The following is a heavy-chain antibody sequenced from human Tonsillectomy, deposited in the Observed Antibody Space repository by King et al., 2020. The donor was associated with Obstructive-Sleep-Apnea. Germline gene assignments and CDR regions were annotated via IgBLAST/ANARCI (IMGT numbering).Heavy chain of an antibody. J-gene: IGHJ3*02. CDR1: GYIFNSHG. D-gene: IGHD3-3*01. CDR3: ARELDNDFWSGYPPDGFDI. CDR2: INDYNGKT. V-gene: IGHV1-18*01. Sequence: VQLVQSGAEVKKPGASVKVSCKASGYIFNSHGISWVRQAPGQGLEWRGWINDYNGKTHYAQKFQARVALTTDTSTSTAYMELRSLRSDDTAVYYCARELDNDFWSGYPPDGFDIWGQGTKVTVS.